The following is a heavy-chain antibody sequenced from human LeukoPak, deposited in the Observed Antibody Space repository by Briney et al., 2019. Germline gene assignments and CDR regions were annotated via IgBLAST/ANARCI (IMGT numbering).Heavy chain of an antibody. V-gene: IGHV4-59*01. CDR1: GGSISSYY. J-gene: IGHJ3*02. D-gene: IGHD2-2*01. CDR2: IFYSGRT. Sequence: KPSETLSPTWTVSGGSISSYYWSWVRQPPGEGLGWDGYIFYSGRTNYNPSLKSRVTISVDTSKNQFSLKLSSVTAADTAVYYCARVLFLGYCSSTSCYDDAFDIWGQGTMVTVSS. CDR3: ARVLFLGYCSSTSCYDDAFDI.